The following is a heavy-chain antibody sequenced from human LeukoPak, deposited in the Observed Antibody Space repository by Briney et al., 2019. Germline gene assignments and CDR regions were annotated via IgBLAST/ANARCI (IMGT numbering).Heavy chain of an antibody. CDR3: ARVLDSGYDWDYYGMDV. V-gene: IGHV3-23*01. D-gene: IGHD5-12*01. J-gene: IGHJ6*02. Sequence: GGSLRLSWAASGFTFSSYAMSWVRQAPGKGLEWVSTISASGGSTYYADSVKGRFTISRDNSKNTLYLQMNRLRAEDTAVHYCARVLDSGYDWDYYGMDVWGQGTTVTISS. CDR2: ISASGGST. CDR1: GFTFSSYA.